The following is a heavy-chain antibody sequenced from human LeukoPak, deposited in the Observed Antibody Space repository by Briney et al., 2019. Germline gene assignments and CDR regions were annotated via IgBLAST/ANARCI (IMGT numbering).Heavy chain of an antibody. V-gene: IGHV3-21*01. J-gene: IGHJ3*02. D-gene: IGHD1-14*01. CDR2: ISSSSSYI. Sequence: GGSLRLSCAASGFTFSSYSMNWVRQAPGKGLEWVSSISSSSSYIYYADSVKGRFTISRDSAKNSLYLQMNSLRAEDTAVYYCARPKKRGRNDAFDIWGQGTMVTVSS. CDR1: GFTFSSYS. CDR3: ARPKKRGRNDAFDI.